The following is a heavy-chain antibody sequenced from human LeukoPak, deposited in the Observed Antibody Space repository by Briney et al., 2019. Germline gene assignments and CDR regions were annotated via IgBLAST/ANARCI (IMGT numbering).Heavy chain of an antibody. Sequence: GGSLRLSCAASGFTFSSYGMHWVRQAPGKGLEWVAFIRYDGSNKYYADSVKGRFTISRDNSKNTLYLQMNSLRAEDTAVYYCAKDGAYYYYYMDVWGKGTTVTVSS. J-gene: IGHJ6*03. D-gene: IGHD4/OR15-4a*01. V-gene: IGHV3-30*02. CDR1: GFTFSSYG. CDR3: AKDGAYYYYYMDV. CDR2: IRYDGSNK.